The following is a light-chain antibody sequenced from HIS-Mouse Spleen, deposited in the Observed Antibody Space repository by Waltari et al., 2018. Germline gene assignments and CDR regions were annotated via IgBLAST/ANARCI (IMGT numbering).Light chain of an antibody. Sequence: DIQMTQSPSSLSASVGDRVTITCQASQDISNYLNWYQQKPGKAPKLLIYDASSRATGIPDRFSGSGSGTDFTLTISRLEPEDFAVYYCQQYGSSPTFG. V-gene: IGKV1-33*01. CDR3: QQYGSSPT. CDR2: DAS. CDR1: QDISNY. J-gene: IGKJ3*01.